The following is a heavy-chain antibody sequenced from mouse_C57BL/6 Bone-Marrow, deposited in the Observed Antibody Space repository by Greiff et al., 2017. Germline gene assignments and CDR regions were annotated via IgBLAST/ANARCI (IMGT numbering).Heavy chain of an antibody. D-gene: IGHD2-1*01. Sequence: EVKLQESGAELVKPGASVKLSCTASGFNIKDYYMHWVKQRTEQGLEWIGRIDPEAGETKYAPKFQGKATITADTSSNTASLQLRSLTSADTAVYYCDRSSYGKDYWGQGTTLTVSS. CDR2: IDPEAGET. CDR1: GFNIKDYY. CDR3: DRSSYGKDY. J-gene: IGHJ2*01. V-gene: IGHV14-2*01.